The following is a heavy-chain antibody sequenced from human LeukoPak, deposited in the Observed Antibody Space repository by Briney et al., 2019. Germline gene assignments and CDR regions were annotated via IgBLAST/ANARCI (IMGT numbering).Heavy chain of an antibody. CDR1: GFTFSSYA. D-gene: IGHD3-10*01. CDR2: ISGSGGST. V-gene: IGHV3-23*01. Sequence: GGSLRLSCAASGFTFSSYAMSWVRQAPGKGLEWVSAISGSGGSTYYADSVKGRFTISRDNSKNTLYLQMNSLRAEDTAVYYCAKDWAGGSGSYPHSFSRPYYFDYWGQGTLVTVSS. J-gene: IGHJ4*02. CDR3: AKDWAGGSGSYPHSFSRPYYFDY.